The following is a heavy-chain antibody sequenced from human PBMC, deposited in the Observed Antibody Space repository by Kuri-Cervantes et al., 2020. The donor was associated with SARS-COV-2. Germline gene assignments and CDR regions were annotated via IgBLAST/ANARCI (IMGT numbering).Heavy chain of an antibody. J-gene: IGHJ3*02. CDR3: ASEWYFGVVSYAFEI. D-gene: IGHD3-3*01. CDR2: FDPEDGET. V-gene: IGHV1-24*01. Sequence: ASVKVSCKVSGYTLTELSMHWVRQAPGKGLEWMGGFDPEDGETIYAQKFQGRVTMTEDTSTDTAYMELRSLRSENTAVYYCASEWYFGVVSYAFEIWGQGTVVTVSS. CDR1: GYTLTELS.